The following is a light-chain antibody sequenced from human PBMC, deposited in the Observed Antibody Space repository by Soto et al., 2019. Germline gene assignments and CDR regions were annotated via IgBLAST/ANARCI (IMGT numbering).Light chain of an antibody. Sequence: QSALTQPASVSGSPGQSVTISCTGSSTDIGACKDVSWYQQHPGNAPNLMIYEVSNRPSGVSNRFSGSKSGNTASLTISGVPAEDEADYYCSSYTSSSTVVFGGGTKLTVL. CDR1: STDIGACKD. CDR3: SSYTSSSTVV. J-gene: IGLJ2*01. V-gene: IGLV2-14*01. CDR2: EVS.